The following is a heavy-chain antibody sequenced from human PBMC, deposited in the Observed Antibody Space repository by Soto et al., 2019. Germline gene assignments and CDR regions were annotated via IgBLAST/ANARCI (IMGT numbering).Heavy chain of an antibody. CDR3: ARNRDYAFDY. Sequence: EVQLVESGGGLVQPGGSLRLSCAASGFMFSNYWMSWVRQAPGKGLEWVAIIKQDGSDKYYVDSVKGRFTISRDNAKNSLYLQMNSQRIEDAAVYYCARNRDYAFDYWGRGTLVTVSS. D-gene: IGHD4-17*01. CDR2: IKQDGSDK. J-gene: IGHJ4*02. CDR1: GFMFSNYW. V-gene: IGHV3-7*01.